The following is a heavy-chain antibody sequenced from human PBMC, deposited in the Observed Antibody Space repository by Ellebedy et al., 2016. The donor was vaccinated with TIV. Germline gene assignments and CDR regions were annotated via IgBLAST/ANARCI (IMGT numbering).Heavy chain of an antibody. Sequence: AASVKVSCKASGYTFTHYGISWVRQAPGQGLEWMGWINPYNGNTTYAQKYQGRVTMTTESSTRTSYRELSSLTSDDTAIYYCARHLEYRWLIHGGDYWGQGSLVTVSS. CDR1: GYTFTHYG. V-gene: IGHV1-18*04. J-gene: IGHJ4*02. CDR3: ARHLEYRWLIHGGDY. D-gene: IGHD3-16*01. CDR2: INPYNGNT.